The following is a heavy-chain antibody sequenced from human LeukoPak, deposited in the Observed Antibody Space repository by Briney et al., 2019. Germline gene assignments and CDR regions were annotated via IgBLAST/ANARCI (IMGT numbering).Heavy chain of an antibody. V-gene: IGHV1-2*02. CDR1: GHTFTGYY. CDR2: INPNSGGT. Sequence: ASVKVSCKASGHTFTGYYMHWVRQAPGQGLEWMGWINPNSGGTNYAQKFQGRVTMTRDTSISTAYMELSRLRSGDTAVYYCARWGSWGSYSEWYYFDYWGQGTLVTVSS. D-gene: IGHD1-26*01. CDR3: ARWGSWGSYSEWYYFDY. J-gene: IGHJ4*02.